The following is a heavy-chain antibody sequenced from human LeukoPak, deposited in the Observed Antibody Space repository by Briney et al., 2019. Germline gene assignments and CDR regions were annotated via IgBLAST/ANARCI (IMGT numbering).Heavy chain of an antibody. V-gene: IGHV4-59*12. Sequence: PSETLSLTCTVSGGSISSYYWSWIRQPPGKGLEWIGYIYYSGSTNYNPSLKSRVTISVDTSKNQFSLKLSSVTAADTAVYYCARLAAAGSTRVYWGQGTLVTVSS. CDR1: GGSISSYY. CDR3: ARLAAAGSTRVY. D-gene: IGHD6-13*01. CDR2: IYYSGST. J-gene: IGHJ4*02.